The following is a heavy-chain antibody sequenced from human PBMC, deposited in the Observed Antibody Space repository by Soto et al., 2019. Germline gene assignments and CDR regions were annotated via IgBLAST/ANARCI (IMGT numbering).Heavy chain of an antibody. CDR3: ARAIEARDGYNWGFFDY. D-gene: IGHD5-12*01. J-gene: IGHJ4*02. V-gene: IGHV3-30-3*01. CDR2: ISYDGSNK. CDR1: GFTFSSYA. Sequence: QVHLVESGGGVVQPGRSLRLSCAASGFTFSSYAMHWVRQAPGKGLEWVAVISYDGSNKYYADSVKGRFTISRDNSKNTLYLQMNSLRAEDTAVYYCARAIEARDGYNWGFFDYWGQGTLVTVSS.